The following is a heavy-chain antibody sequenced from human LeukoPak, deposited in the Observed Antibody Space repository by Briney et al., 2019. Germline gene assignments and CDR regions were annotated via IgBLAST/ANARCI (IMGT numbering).Heavy chain of an antibody. J-gene: IGHJ5*02. D-gene: IGHD3-16*01. CDR3: SRRGTTSSIGWFDP. CDR1: GAPIRTSTHY. V-gene: IGHV4-39*01. CDR2: IFHSGDT. Sequence: SETLSLTCSVSGAPIRTSTHYWAWIRQAPGKGLEWIGSIFHSGDTYYNPSLQSRLTIAVDTSKNEFYLNLASVTASDTGVYFCSRRGTTSSIGWFDPWGQGSPVTVSS.